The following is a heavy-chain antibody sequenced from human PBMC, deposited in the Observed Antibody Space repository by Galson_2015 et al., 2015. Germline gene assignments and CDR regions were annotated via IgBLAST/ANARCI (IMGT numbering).Heavy chain of an antibody. V-gene: IGHV3-23*01. J-gene: IGHJ4*02. CDR1: GFTFSVYA. CDR2: ISGSGGST. Sequence: SLRLSCAASGFTFSVYAMRWVRQAPGKGLEWVSAISGSGGSTYYADSVKGRFTTSRDNSKNTLYLQLNSLRAEDTAVYYCAKEQYRPVGGNLDYWGQGTLVTVSS. CDR3: AKEQYRPVGGNLDY. D-gene: IGHD4-23*01.